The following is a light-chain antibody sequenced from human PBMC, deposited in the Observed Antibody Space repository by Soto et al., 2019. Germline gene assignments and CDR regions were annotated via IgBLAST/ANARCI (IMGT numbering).Light chain of an antibody. Sequence: ALTQPPSASGSPGQSVTISCTGTSSDVGGYNYVSWYQQHPGKAPKLMIYEVSKRPSGVPDRFSGSKSGNTASLTVSGLQAEDEADYYCSSYAGSNNQVFGTGTKVTVL. J-gene: IGLJ1*01. V-gene: IGLV2-8*01. CDR1: SSDVGGYNY. CDR2: EVS. CDR3: SSYAGSNNQV.